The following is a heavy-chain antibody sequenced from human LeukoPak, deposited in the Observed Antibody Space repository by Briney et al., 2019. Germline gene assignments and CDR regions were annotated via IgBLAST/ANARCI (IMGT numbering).Heavy chain of an antibody. J-gene: IGHJ4*02. CDR2: IYSTGST. CDR3: ARQIASAGTAGFDF. D-gene: IGHD6-13*01. CDR1: GGSISRYY. V-gene: IGHV4-4*07. Sequence: SETLSLTCTVSGGSISRYYGSWIRQPAGKGLEWIGRIYSTGSTNYNPSLKSRVTMSVDTSKNQFSLRLRSVTAADTAVYYCARQIASAGTAGFDFWGQGALVTVSS.